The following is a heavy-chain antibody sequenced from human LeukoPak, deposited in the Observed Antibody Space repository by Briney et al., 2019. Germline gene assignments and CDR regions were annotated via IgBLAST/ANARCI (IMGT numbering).Heavy chain of an antibody. Sequence: PGGTLRLSCAASGFTFSSYAMSWVRQAPGKGLEWVSAISGSGGSTYYADSVKGRFTISRDNSKNTLYLQMNSLRAEDTAVYYCANFIVATIGGYYYWGQGTLVTVSS. CDR2: ISGSGGST. D-gene: IGHD5-12*01. V-gene: IGHV3-23*01. CDR3: ANFIVATIGGYYY. CDR1: GFTFSSYA. J-gene: IGHJ4*02.